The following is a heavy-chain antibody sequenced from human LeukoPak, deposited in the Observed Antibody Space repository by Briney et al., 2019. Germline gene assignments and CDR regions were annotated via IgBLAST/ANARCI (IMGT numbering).Heavy chain of an antibody. Sequence: GGSLRLSCAASGFTFDDYGMHWVRQAPGKGLEWVSGISWNSDSVGYADSVKGRFTISRDNAENSLYLQMNSLRAEDTAVYYCAREDIVYEQQLVWEDYWGQGTLVTVSS. V-gene: IGHV3-9*01. J-gene: IGHJ4*02. CDR1: GFTFDDYG. CDR2: ISWNSDSV. CDR3: AREDIVYEQQLVWEDY. D-gene: IGHD6-13*01.